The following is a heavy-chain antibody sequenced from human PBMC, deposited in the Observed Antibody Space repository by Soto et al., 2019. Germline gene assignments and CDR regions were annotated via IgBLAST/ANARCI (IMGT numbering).Heavy chain of an antibody. CDR2: ISGSGGST. CDR3: AKDWVLGYSSSWSTGAEGMGDDPNYYYYYMDV. V-gene: IGHV3-23*01. Sequence: GGSLRLSCAASGFTFSSYAMSWVRQAPGKGLEWVSAISGSGGSTYYADSVKGRFTISRDNSKNTLYLQMNSLRAEDTAVYYCAKDWVLGYSSSWSTGAEGMGDDPNYYYYYMDVWGKGTTVTVSS. D-gene: IGHD6-13*01. CDR1: GFTFSSYA. J-gene: IGHJ6*03.